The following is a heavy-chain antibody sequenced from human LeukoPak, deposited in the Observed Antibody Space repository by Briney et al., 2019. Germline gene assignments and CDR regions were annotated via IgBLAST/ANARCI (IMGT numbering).Heavy chain of an antibody. CDR2: IRSKAYGGTT. Sequence: PGGSLRLSCTASGFTFGDYAMSWVRQAPGKGLEWVGFIRSKAYGGTTEYVASVKGRFTISRDDSKSIAYLQMNSLKTEDTAVYYCTKNLRRLDYWGQGTLVTVSS. D-gene: IGHD4-17*01. CDR3: TKNLRRLDY. CDR1: GFTFGDYA. J-gene: IGHJ4*02. V-gene: IGHV3-49*04.